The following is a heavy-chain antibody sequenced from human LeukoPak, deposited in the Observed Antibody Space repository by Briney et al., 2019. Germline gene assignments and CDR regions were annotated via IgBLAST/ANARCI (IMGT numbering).Heavy chain of an antibody. CDR2: IYYSGAP. D-gene: IGHD2-2*01. V-gene: IGHV4-39*01. Sequence: PSETLSLTCTVSGGSISSSSYYWGWIRQPPGKGLQWIGTIYYSGAPYYNPSLKSRVIISVDTSKNQFSLTLSSVTAADTAVYYCARIVPAATTHDYWGQGTLVTVSS. CDR1: GGSISSSSYY. J-gene: IGHJ4*02. CDR3: ARIVPAATTHDY.